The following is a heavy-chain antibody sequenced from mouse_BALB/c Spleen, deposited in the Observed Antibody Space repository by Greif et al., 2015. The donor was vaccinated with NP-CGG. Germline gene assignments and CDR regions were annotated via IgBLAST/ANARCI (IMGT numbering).Heavy chain of an antibody. CDR1: GFTFSSFG. D-gene: IGHD3-2*02. J-gene: IGHJ2*01. V-gene: IGHV5-17*02. CDR2: ISSGSSTI. CDR3: ARSGFDY. Sequence: EVMLVESGGGLVQPGGSRKLSCAAPGFTFSSFGMHWVRQAPEKGLEWVAYISSGSSTIYYADTVKGRFTISRDNPKNTLFLQMTSLRSEDTAMYYCARSGFDYWGQGTTLTVFS.